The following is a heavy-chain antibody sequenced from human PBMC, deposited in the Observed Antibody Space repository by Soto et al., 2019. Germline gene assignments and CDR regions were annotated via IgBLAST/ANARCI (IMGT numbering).Heavy chain of an antibody. CDR1: GGTFSSYA. CDR3: ARRGWDIDYAGYDSSGALGY. D-gene: IGHD3-22*01. V-gene: IGHV1-69*13. CDR2: IIPIFGTA. Sequence: SVKVSCKASGGTFSSYAISRVRQAPGQGLEWMGGIIPIFGTANYAQKFQGRVTITADESTSTAYMELSSLRSEDTAVYYCARRGWDIDYAGYDSSGALGYWGQGTLVTVSS. J-gene: IGHJ4*02.